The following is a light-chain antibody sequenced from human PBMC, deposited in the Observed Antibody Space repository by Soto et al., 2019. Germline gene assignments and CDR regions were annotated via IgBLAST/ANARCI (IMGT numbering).Light chain of an antibody. CDR1: QSVSSY. Sequence: EIVLTQSPATLSLSPGERATLSCRASQSVSSYLAWYQQKPGQAPTLLIYDASNRATAIPARFSASGSGTDFTLTISSLEPADFAVYYCQQRRNWPLTFGGGTTVEIK. J-gene: IGKJ4*01. CDR2: DAS. CDR3: QQRRNWPLT. V-gene: IGKV3-11*01.